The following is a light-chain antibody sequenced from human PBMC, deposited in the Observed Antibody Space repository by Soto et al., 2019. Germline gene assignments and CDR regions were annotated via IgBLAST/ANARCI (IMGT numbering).Light chain of an antibody. V-gene: IGLV2-14*01. CDR3: SSYTSSSTILYV. J-gene: IGLJ1*01. CDR1: SSDVGGYNY. CDR2: DVS. Sequence: QSALTQPASVSGSPGHSITLSCTGTSSDVGGYNYVSWYQQHPGNAPKLMIYDVSNRPSGGSNRFSGSKSGNTASLTISGLQAEDEADYYCSSYTSSSTILYVFGSGTKLTAL.